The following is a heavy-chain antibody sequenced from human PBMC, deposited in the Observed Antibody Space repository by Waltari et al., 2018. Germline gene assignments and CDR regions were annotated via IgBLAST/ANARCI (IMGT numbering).Heavy chain of an antibody. CDR1: GFHFSSHG. D-gene: IGHD1-26*01. CDR3: AKEIGGSYGY. Sequence: QVQLVESGGGVVQPGRSLRLSCAASGFHFSSHGLHWVRQAPGKGLEWVAVIWYDGSNKYYADSVKGRFTISRDNSKNTLYLQMNSLRAEDTAMYYCAKEIGGSYGYWGQGTLVTVSS. CDR2: IWYDGSNK. V-gene: IGHV3-30*18. J-gene: IGHJ4*02.